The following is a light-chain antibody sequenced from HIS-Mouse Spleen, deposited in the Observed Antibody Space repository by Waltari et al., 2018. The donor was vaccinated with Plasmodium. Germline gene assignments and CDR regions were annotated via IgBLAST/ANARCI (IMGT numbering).Light chain of an antibody. V-gene: IGKV1-33*01. CDR2: DAS. CDR1: QDISNY. CDR3: QQYDNLPYT. J-gene: IGKJ2*01. Sequence: DIQMTQSPSSLSASVGDRVTITCQASQDISNYLNWYQQKPGKAPKLLIYDASNLETGVQSRFSGSGSGTDFTFTISSLQPEDIATYYCQQYDNLPYTFGQGTKREIK.